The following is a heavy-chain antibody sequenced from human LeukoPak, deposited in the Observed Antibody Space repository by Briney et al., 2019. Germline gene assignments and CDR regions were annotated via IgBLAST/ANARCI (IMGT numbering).Heavy chain of an antibody. Sequence: SVKVSCKASGGTFSSYAISWVRQAPGQGLEWMGGIIPIFGTANYAQKFQGRVTITADESTSTAYMELSSLRSEDTAVYYCACGGDSLYYYYGMDVWGQGTTATVSS. D-gene: IGHD2-21*02. CDR3: ACGGDSLYYYYGMDV. CDR2: IIPIFGTA. J-gene: IGHJ6*02. V-gene: IGHV1-69*13. CDR1: GGTFSSYA.